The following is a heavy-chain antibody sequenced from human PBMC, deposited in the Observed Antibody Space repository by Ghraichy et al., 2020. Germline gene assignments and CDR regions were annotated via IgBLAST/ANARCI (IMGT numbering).Heavy chain of an antibody. CDR2: ITASGGAT. V-gene: IGHV3-23*01. Sequence: WDKTITASGGATYYTDSVKGRFTISRDNSKNTVSLQMSSLRAEDTAVYYCAKESGNYGDFGDFDYWGQGDLVTVSS. J-gene: IGHJ4*02. D-gene: IGHD4-17*01. CDR3: AKESGNYGDFGDFDY.